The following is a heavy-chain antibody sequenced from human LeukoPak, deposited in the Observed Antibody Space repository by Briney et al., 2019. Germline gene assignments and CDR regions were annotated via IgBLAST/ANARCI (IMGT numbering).Heavy chain of an antibody. D-gene: IGHD2-21*02. J-gene: IGHJ6*02. Sequence: SETLSLTCTVSGGSISSSSYYWGWIRQPPGKGLEWIGSIYYSGSTYYNPSLKSRVTISVDTSKNQFSLKLSSVTAADTAVYYCAGGGDCGGDCSPGDYGMDVWGQGTTVTVSS. CDR1: GGSISSSSYY. V-gene: IGHV4-39*07. CDR2: IYYSGST. CDR3: AGGGDCGGDCSPGDYGMDV.